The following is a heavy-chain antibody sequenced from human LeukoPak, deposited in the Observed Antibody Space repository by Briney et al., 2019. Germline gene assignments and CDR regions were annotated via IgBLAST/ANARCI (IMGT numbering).Heavy chain of an antibody. V-gene: IGHV4-39*02. J-gene: IGHJ4*02. CDR1: GGSISSRSHY. CDR2: IDYDRGT. CDR3: AREEASAGDY. D-gene: IGHD6-13*01. Sequence: SETLSLTCTVTGGSISSRSHYWAWIRQPPGEGLEGVGSIDYDRGTFYSPCLESRVTISGELSRDKVSLKLTSVTVADTAVYYCAREEASAGDYWGQGTRVTVSS.